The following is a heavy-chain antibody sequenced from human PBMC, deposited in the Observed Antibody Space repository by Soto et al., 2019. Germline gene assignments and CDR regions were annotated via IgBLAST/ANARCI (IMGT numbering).Heavy chain of an antibody. CDR3: AKEGWSRHFDFDY. CDR1: GFTFSSYA. J-gene: IGHJ4*02. V-gene: IGHV3-23*01. D-gene: IGHD2-15*01. Sequence: EVQLLESGGGLLQPGVSLRLSCAASGFTFSSYAMSWVRQAPGKGLEWVSGLGGGGTDTYYADSVKGRFTISRDNSKNTLHLQMNSLRADDTAVYYCAKEGWSRHFDFDYWGQGTLVTVSS. CDR2: LGGGGTDT.